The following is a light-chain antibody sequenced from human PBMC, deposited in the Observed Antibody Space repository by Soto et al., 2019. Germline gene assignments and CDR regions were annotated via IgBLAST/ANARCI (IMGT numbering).Light chain of an antibody. CDR2: RNY. Sequence: QSVLTQPPSASGTPGQRVTISCSGSSSNIGSNTVNWYQQLPGTAPKLLIYRNYQRPSGVPDRFSGSKSGTSASLAISGLRSEDDGIYYCATWDDSLRGVFGGGTKLTVL. CDR3: ATWDDSLRGV. CDR1: SSNIGSNT. J-gene: IGLJ2*01. V-gene: IGLV1-47*01.